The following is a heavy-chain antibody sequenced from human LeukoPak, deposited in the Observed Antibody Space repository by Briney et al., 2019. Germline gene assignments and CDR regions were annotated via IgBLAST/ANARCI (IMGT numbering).Heavy chain of an antibody. Sequence: ASVKVSCKASGYTFTGYYMHWVRQAPGQGLEWMGWINPNSGGTNYAQKFQGRVTMTRDTSISTAYMELSRLRSDDTAVYYCARPTADSLTGYSPLDYWGQGTLVTVSS. CDR3: ARPTADSLTGYSPLDY. CDR2: INPNSGGT. J-gene: IGHJ4*02. V-gene: IGHV1-2*02. D-gene: IGHD3-9*01. CDR1: GYTFTGYY.